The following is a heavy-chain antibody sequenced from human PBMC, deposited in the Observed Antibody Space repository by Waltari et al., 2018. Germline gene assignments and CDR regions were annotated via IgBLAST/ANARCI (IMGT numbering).Heavy chain of an antibody. V-gene: IGHV3-73*01. CDR3: TRRSSDDSSGYWAS. J-gene: IGHJ4*02. CDR2: IRSKANSYAT. CDR1: GFTFSGPA. Sequence: EVQLVESGGGLVQPGGSLKLSCAAPGFTFSGPAIPWVRQASGKGLEWVGRIRSKANSYATAYAASVKGRFTISRDDSKNTAYLQMNSLKTEDTAVYYCTRRSSDDSSGYWASWGQGTLVTVSS. D-gene: IGHD3-22*01.